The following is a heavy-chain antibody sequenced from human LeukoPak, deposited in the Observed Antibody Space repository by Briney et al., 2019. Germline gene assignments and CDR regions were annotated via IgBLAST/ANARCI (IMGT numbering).Heavy chain of an antibody. D-gene: IGHD3-10*01. CDR1: GYSFTSYW. CDR3: ARQVTMVRGVITSSP. J-gene: IGHJ5*02. CDR2: IYPGDSDT. V-gene: IGHV5-51*01. Sequence: GESLKISCKGSGYSFTSYWIGWARQMPGKGLEWMGIIYPGDSDTRYSPSFQGQVTISADKSISTAYLQWSSLKASDTAMYYCARQVTMVRGVITSSPWGQGTLVTVSS.